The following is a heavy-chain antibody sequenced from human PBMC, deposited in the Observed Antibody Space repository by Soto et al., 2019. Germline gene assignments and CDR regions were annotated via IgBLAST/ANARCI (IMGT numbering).Heavy chain of an antibody. CDR1: GGSISSGGYY. Sequence: SETLSLTCTVSGGSISSGGYYWSWIRQHPGKGLEWIGYIYYSGSTYYNPSLKSRVTISVDTSKNQFSLKLSSVTAADTAVYYCARGTIAVAGNIAFDIWGQGTMVT. J-gene: IGHJ3*02. CDR2: IYYSGST. D-gene: IGHD6-19*01. V-gene: IGHV4-31*03. CDR3: ARGTIAVAGNIAFDI.